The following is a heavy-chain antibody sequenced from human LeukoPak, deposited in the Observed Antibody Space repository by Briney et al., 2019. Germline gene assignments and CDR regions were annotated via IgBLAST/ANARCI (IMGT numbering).Heavy chain of an antibody. V-gene: IGHV1-69*13. CDR2: IIPIFGTA. Sequence: SVKVSCKASGGTFSSYAISWVRQAPGQGLEWMGGIIPIFGTANYAQKFQGRVTVTADESTSTAYMELSSLRSEDTAVYYCARDGSPLRLEYFQHWGQGTLVTVSS. D-gene: IGHD1-1*01. CDR3: ARDGSPLRLEYFQH. CDR1: GGTFSSYA. J-gene: IGHJ1*01.